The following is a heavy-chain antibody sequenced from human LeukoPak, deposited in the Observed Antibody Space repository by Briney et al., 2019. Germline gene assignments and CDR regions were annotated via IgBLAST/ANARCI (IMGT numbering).Heavy chain of an antibody. CDR3: AGGGTWPTRLDY. CDR1: GGSFSGYY. V-gene: IGHV4-34*01. J-gene: IGHJ4*02. CDR2: INHSGST. D-gene: IGHD1-1*01. Sequence: SETLSLTCGAYGGSFSGYYWSWIRQPPGKGLEWIGEINHSGSTNYNPSLKSRVIISVDTSKNQFSLKLTSVTAADTAVYFCAGGGTWPTRLDYWGQGTLVTVSS.